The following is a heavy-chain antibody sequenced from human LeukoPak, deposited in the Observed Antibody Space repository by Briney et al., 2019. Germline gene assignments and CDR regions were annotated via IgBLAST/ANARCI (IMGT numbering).Heavy chain of an antibody. J-gene: IGHJ6*03. D-gene: IGHD6-19*01. V-gene: IGHV1-69*05. Sequence: ASVKVSCKASGGTFSSYAISWVRQAPGQGLEWMGRMIPIFGTANYAQKFQGRVTITTNESKSPAYMELSSLRSEDTAVYYCARDSSGWGELNYYYYYMDVWGKGTTVPVSS. CDR2: MIPIFGTA. CDR1: GGTFSSYA. CDR3: ARDSSGWGELNYYYYYMDV.